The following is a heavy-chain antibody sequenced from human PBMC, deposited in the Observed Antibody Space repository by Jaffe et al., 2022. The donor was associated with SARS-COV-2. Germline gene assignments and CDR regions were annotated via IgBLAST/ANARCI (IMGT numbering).Heavy chain of an antibody. J-gene: IGHJ5*02. CDR1: GGSISSSSYY. V-gene: IGHV4-39*01. Sequence: QLQLQESGPGLVKPSETLSLTCTVSGGSISSSSYYWGWIRQPPGKGLEWIGSIYYSGSTYYNPSLKSRVTISVDTSKNQFSLKLSSVTAADTAVYYCARHPHTYSMVRGVNNWFDPWGQGTLVTVSS. D-gene: IGHD3-10*01. CDR3: ARHPHTYSMVRGVNNWFDP. CDR2: IYYSGST.